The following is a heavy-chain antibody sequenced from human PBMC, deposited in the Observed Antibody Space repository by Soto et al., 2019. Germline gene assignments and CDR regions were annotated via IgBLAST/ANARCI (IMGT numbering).Heavy chain of an antibody. J-gene: IGHJ4*02. V-gene: IGHV3-11*05. CDR2: ISRSSSYT. Sequence: PGGSLRLSCAASGFTFSNYAMSWIRQAPGKGLEWVSYISRSSSYTNYADSVKGRFTISRDNAKNSLYLQMNSLRAEDTAVYYCAKDDTSMVSFFDYWGQGTLVTVSS. CDR3: AKDDTSMVSFFDY. D-gene: IGHD5-18*01. CDR1: GFTFSNYA.